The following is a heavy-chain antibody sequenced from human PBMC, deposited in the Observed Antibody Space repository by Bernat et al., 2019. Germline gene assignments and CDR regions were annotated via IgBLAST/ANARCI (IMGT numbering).Heavy chain of an antibody. CDR3: ARRSLTMDNYFDY. Sequence: QLQLQESGPGLLKPSETPSLTCTVSGASISSSSYYWGWIRQPPGKGLEWIVSIYYSGSTYYNLSLKSRVTISVDTSKNQFSLKLSSVTAADTAVYYCARRSLTMDNYFDYWGQGTLVTVSS. D-gene: IGHD4/OR15-4a*01. J-gene: IGHJ4*02. CDR2: IYYSGST. CDR1: GASISSSSYY. V-gene: IGHV4-39*01.